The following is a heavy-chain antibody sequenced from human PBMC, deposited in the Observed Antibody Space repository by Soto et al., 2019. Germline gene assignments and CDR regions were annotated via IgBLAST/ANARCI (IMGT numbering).Heavy chain of an antibody. CDR2: IYSSVVV. D-gene: IGHD3-22*01. V-gene: IGHV4-31*03. Sequence: QVQLQESGPGLEKSSQTLSLTCTVSGASINSGGHYWTWLRQHPGKGLEWIGYIYSSVVVYYNPSLRSRAAVSVDTSKNQFSLKLSAVTAADTAVYYCARDNSGYSHFDYWGRGTLVTVSS. CDR1: GASINSGGHY. J-gene: IGHJ4*02. CDR3: ARDNSGYSHFDY.